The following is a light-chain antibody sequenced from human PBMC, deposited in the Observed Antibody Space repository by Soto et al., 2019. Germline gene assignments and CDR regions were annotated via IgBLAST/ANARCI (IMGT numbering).Light chain of an antibody. CDR2: STS. CDR3: ALFMGNGISV. J-gene: IGLJ1*01. CDR1: SGSVSTANN. Sequence: QAVVTQESSFSVSPGGTVTLTCGLISGSVSTANNPNWYQQTPGQAPRTLIYSTSTRSSGIPDRFSGTILGNKAALTITGAQADDESDYYCALFMGNGISVFGTGTKLTVL. V-gene: IGLV8-61*01.